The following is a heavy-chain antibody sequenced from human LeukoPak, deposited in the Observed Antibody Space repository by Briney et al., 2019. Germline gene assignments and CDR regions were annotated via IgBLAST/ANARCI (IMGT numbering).Heavy chain of an antibody. D-gene: IGHD3-22*01. CDR3: ARDSSGYYRIDY. CDR1: LDSTTSNF. J-gene: IGHJ4*02. Sequence: PSETLSLTCTVSLDSTTSNFWSWIRQPPGKGLEWIGYVFHSGSTNYNPSLKSRVTISVDTSKNQFSLKLTSVTAADTAVYYCARDSSGYYRIDYWGQGTLVTVSS. V-gene: IGHV4-59*08. CDR2: VFHSGST.